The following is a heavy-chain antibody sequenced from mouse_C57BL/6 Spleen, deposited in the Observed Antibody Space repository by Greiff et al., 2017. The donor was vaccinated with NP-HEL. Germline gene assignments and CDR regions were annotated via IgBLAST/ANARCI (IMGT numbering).Heavy chain of an antibody. CDR1: GFSLTSYG. CDR3: AREGYGSSYKEGYAMDYCGQGTSVTVSSGPGYAMDY. V-gene: IGHV2-2*01. D-gene: IGHD1-1*01. Sequence: QVQLQQSGPGLVQPSQSLSITCTVSGFSLTSYGVHWVRQSPGKGLEWLGVIWSGGSTDYNAAFISRLSISKDNSKSQVFFKMNSLQADDTAIYYCAREGYGSSYKEGYAMDYCGQGTSVTVSSGPGYAMDYWGQGTSVTVSS. CDR2: IWSGGST. J-gene: IGHJ4*01.